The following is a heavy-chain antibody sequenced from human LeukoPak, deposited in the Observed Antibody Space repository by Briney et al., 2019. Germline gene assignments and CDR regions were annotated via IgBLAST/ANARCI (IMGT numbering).Heavy chain of an antibody. CDR3: AREGVGYYGSSGPGDAFDI. D-gene: IGHD3-22*01. J-gene: IGHJ3*02. CDR2: IYSGGST. Sequence: PGGSLRLSCAASGLTGSSNYVSSNYMSWVRQAPGKGLEWVSVIYSGGSTYYADSVKGRFTISRDDSKSTLYLQMNSLRAEDTAAYYCAREGVGYYGSSGPGDAFDIWGQGTMVTVSS. CDR1: GLTGSSNYVSSNY. V-gene: IGHV3-66*01.